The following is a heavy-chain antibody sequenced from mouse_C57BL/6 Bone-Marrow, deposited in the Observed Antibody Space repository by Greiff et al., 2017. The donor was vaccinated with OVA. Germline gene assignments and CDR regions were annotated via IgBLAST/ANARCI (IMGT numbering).Heavy chain of an antibody. J-gene: IGHJ2*01. V-gene: IGHV1-55*01. CDR2: IYPGSGST. CDR1: GYTFTSYW. Sequence: QVQLQQPGAELVKPGASVKMSCKASGYTFTSYWITWVKQRPGQGLEWIGDIYPGSGSTNYNEKFKGKATLTVDTSSSTAYMQRSSLTSEDSAVYYGARLRGTAQATGDFDYWGQGTTLTVSS. CDR3: ARLRGTAQATGDFDY. D-gene: IGHD3-2*02.